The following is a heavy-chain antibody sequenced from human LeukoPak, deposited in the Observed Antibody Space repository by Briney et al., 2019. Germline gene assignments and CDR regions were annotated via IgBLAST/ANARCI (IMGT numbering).Heavy chain of an antibody. CDR1: GDSVSSNSAA. CDR2: TYYRSKWYN. Sequence: SQTLSLTCAISGDSVSSNSAAWNWIRPSPSRGLEWLGRTYYRSKWYNDYAVSVKSLITINPNTSKNQFSLQLNSVTPEDTAVYYCARDRAYGDYGVGWFDPWGQGTLVTVSS. J-gene: IGHJ5*02. CDR3: ARDRAYGDYGVGWFDP. V-gene: IGHV6-1*01. D-gene: IGHD4-17*01.